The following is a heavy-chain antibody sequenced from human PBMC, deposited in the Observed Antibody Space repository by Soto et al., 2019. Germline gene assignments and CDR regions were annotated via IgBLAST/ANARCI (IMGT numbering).Heavy chain of an antibody. CDR1: GASTVSHYH. CDR2: IFNSGTT. J-gene: IGHJ4*02. Sequence: QVQLQESGPGLVKPSQTLSLTCSVSGASTVSHYHWTWIRQPPGKGLEWMGYIFNSGTTFYNPSLTSRLSISMDTSGNHFSLELRSVTAADTADYYCALALGPTTVLDYWGQGTLVTVSS. V-gene: IGHV4-31*02. D-gene: IGHD1-26*01. CDR3: ALALGPTTVLDY.